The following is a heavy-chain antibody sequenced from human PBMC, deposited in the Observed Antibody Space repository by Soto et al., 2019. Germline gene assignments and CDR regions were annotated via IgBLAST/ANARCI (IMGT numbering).Heavy chain of an antibody. Sequence: QVQLVESGGGVVQPGRSLRLSCAASGFTFSSYAMHWVHQAPGKGLEWVAVISYDGSNKYYADSVKGRFTISRDNSKNTRYLQMNSLRAEDTAVYYCARDRLRYNWNDFPYYYYGMDVWGQGTTVTVSS. V-gene: IGHV3-30-3*01. CDR1: GFTFSSYA. D-gene: IGHD1-1*01. CDR3: ARDRLRYNWNDFPYYYYGMDV. CDR2: ISYDGSNK. J-gene: IGHJ6*02.